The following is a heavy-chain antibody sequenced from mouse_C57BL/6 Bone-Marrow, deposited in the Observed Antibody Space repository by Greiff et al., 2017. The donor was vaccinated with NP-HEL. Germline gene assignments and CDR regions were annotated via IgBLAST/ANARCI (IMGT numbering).Heavy chain of an antibody. V-gene: IGHV1-55*01. CDR2: INPYNGGT. CDR1: GYTFTSYW. J-gene: IGHJ2*01. D-gene: IGHD3-3*01. Sequence: QVQLQQPGAELVKPGASVKMSCKASGYTFTSYWITWVKQRPGQGLEWIGVINPYNGGTSYNQKFKGKATLTVDKSSSTAYMELNSLTSEDSAVYYCARETEGTGYWGQGTTLTVSS. CDR3: ARETEGTGY.